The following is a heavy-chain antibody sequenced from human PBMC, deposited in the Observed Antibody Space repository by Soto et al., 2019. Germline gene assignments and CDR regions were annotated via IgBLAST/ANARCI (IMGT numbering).Heavy chain of an antibody. CDR2: ISSSAGTI. V-gene: IGHV3-11*01. Sequence: QVQLVESGGGLVKPGGSLRLCCAASGLTFSDHYMTWIRQAPGKGLEWISYISSSAGTIYYADSVKGRFTISRDNAKNALLLQITNLRAEDTAVYYCASAPYFGSGTYYYYALDVWGQGTTGTVSS. J-gene: IGHJ6*02. CDR3: ASAPYFGSGTYYYYALDV. D-gene: IGHD3-10*01. CDR1: GLTFSDHY.